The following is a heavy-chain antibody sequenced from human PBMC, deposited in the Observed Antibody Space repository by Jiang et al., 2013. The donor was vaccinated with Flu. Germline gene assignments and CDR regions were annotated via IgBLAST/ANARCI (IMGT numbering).Heavy chain of an antibody. J-gene: IGHJ6*02. V-gene: IGHV3-7*01. CDR1: GFTFSSYW. D-gene: IGHD6-13*01. Sequence: QLLESGGGLVQPGGSLRLSCAASGFTFSSYWMSWVRQAPGKGLEWVANIKQDGSEKYYVDSVKGRFTISRDNAKNSLYLQMNSLRAEDTAVYYCARDRRDSSWLKPLYYYYGMDVWGQGTTVTVSS. CDR3: ARDRRDSSWLKPLYYYYGMDV. CDR2: IKQDGSEK.